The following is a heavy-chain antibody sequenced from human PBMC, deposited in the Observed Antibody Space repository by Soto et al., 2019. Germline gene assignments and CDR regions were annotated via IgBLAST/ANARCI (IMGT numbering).Heavy chain of an antibody. Sequence: LSLTCTVSGGSISSSSYYWGWIRQPPGKGLEWIGSIYYSGSTYYNPSLKSRVTISVDTSKNQFSLKLSSVTAADTAVYYCASSSSGGPGHYYYYGMDVWGQGTTVTVSS. J-gene: IGHJ6*02. CDR1: GGSISSSSYY. D-gene: IGHD6-6*01. V-gene: IGHV4-39*01. CDR3: ASSSSGGPGHYYYYGMDV. CDR2: IYYSGST.